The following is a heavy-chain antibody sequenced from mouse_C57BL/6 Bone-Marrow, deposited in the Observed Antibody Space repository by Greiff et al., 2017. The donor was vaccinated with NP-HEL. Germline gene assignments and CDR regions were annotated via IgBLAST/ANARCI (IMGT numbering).Heavy chain of an antibody. D-gene: IGHD1-1*01. J-gene: IGHJ3*01. V-gene: IGHV1-64*01. Sequence: QVQLQQPGAELVKPGASVKLSCKASGYTFTSYWMHWVKQRPGQGLEWIGMIHPNSGSTNYNEKFKSKATLTVDKSSSTAYMQLSSLTSEDSAVYYCARGYYYGSRLADWGQGTLVTVSA. CDR3: ARGYYYGSRLAD. CDR2: IHPNSGST. CDR1: GYTFTSYW.